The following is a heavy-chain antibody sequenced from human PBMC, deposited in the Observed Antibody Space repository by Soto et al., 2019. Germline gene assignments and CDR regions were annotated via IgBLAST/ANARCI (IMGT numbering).Heavy chain of an antibody. Sequence: GGSLRLSCAASGFTFSSYGMHWVRQAPGKGLEWVAVISYDGSNKYYADSVKGRFTISRDNSKNTLYLQMNSLRAEDTAVYYCAKDTHYYDSSGYYDYWGQGTLVTVS. D-gene: IGHD3-22*01. CDR3: AKDTHYYDSSGYYDY. J-gene: IGHJ4*02. V-gene: IGHV3-30*18. CDR2: ISYDGSNK. CDR1: GFTFSSYG.